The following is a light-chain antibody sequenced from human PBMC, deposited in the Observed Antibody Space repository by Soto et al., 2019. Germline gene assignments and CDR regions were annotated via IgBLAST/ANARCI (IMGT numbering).Light chain of an antibody. CDR1: QNIRSR. Sequence: DFQMTQSPSTLSASVGDRVTITCRASQNIRSRLAWFQQKPGKAPKLLIYDAFSLESGVPQRFSGSGSGTEFTLTTSSLQTDDFSTYYCQQYHSYWTFGQGTKVE. CDR2: DAF. V-gene: IGKV1-5*01. J-gene: IGKJ1*01. CDR3: QQYHSYWT.